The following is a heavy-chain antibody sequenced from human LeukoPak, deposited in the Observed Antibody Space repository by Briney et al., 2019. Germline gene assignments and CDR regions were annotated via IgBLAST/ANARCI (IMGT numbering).Heavy chain of an antibody. CDR3: AVMAVIIVDAVDI. D-gene: IGHD5-24*01. V-gene: IGHV3-48*01. J-gene: IGHJ3*02. CDR1: GFTLSSYN. Sequence: AGGSLRLSCTASGFTLSSYNMHWVRQAPGKGLEWVAYINTRSSTLYFADSVKGRFSVSRDNAKSSLFLEMNSLRAEDTAVYYCAVMAVIIVDAVDIWGQGTMVTVSS. CDR2: INTRSSTL.